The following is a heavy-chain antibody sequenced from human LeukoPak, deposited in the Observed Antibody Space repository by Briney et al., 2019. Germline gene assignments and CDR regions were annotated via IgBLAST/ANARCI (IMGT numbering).Heavy chain of an antibody. D-gene: IGHD6-13*01. CDR2: ISSSSSYI. Sequence: GGSLRLSCAASEFTFSSYSMNWVRQAPGKGLEWVSSISSSSSYIYYADSAKGRFTISRDNAKNSLYLQMNSLRAEDTAVYYCARVPGYSSSWFDYWGQGTLVTVSS. CDR3: ARVPGYSSSWFDY. J-gene: IGHJ4*02. V-gene: IGHV3-21*01. CDR1: EFTFSSYS.